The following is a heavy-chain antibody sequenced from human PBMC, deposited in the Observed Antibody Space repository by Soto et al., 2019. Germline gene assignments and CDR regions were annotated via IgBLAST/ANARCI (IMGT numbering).Heavy chain of an antibody. CDR1: GGSISNYY. V-gene: IGHV4-59*01. CDR3: ARSGVVVVAANNWFDP. CDR2: IYYSGST. Sequence: ETLSLTCTVSGGSISNYYWSWIRQPPGKGLEWIGYIYYSGSTNYNPSLKSRVTISVDTSKNQFSLKLSSVTAADTAVYYCARSGVVVVAANNWFDPWGQGTLVTVSS. J-gene: IGHJ5*02. D-gene: IGHD2-15*01.